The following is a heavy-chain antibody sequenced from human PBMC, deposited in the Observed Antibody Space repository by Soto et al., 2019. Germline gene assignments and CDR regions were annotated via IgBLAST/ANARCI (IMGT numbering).Heavy chain of an antibody. Sequence: VGSLRLSCAASGFTFSSYWMSWVRQAPGKGLEWVANIKQDGSEKYYVDSVKGRFTISRDNAKNSLYLQMNSLRAEDTAVYYCARDGLDSSGYYSFDYWGQGTLVTVS. J-gene: IGHJ4*02. CDR3: ARDGLDSSGYYSFDY. CDR2: IKQDGSEK. V-gene: IGHV3-7*01. D-gene: IGHD3-22*01. CDR1: GFTFSSYW.